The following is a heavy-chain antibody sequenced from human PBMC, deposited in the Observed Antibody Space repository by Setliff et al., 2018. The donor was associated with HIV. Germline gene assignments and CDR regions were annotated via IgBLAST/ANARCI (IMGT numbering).Heavy chain of an antibody. CDR3: ASELSVSGVYYYYMDV. D-gene: IGHD5-12*01. V-gene: IGHV4-59*11. Sequence: PSETLSLTCTVSGGSINSHYWSWIRQPPGKGLEWIGYIYYTGSTNYNPSLKSRVTISVDTSKNQFSLKLTSVTAADTAVYYCASELSVSGVYYYYMDVWGKGTTVTVS. J-gene: IGHJ6*03. CDR2: IYYTGST. CDR1: GGSINSHY.